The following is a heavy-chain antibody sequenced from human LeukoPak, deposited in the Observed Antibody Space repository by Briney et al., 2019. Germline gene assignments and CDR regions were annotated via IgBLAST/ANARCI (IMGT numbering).Heavy chain of an antibody. V-gene: IGHV3-74*01. D-gene: IGHD4-17*01. CDR3: AKDPNGDYIGTFDI. CDR1: GFTFSSYW. Sequence: GGSLRLSCAASGFTFSSYWMHWVRQAPGKGLVWVSRINTDGSSTNYADSVKGQFTISRDNAKNTLYLQMNNLRAEDTAVYYCAKDPNGDYIGTFDIWGQGTMVTVSS. CDR2: INTDGSST. J-gene: IGHJ3*02.